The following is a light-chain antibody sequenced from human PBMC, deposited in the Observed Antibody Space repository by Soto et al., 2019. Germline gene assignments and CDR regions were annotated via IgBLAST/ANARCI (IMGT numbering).Light chain of an antibody. CDR2: TSG. Sequence: IQMTQSPSSLSASVGDRVTITCRASQRITTYLNWYQQKPGNAPKLLITTSGTLQRGVPSRFTGSGSGTDYTLTNASLQREDFAAYFCQQTYSTPYTFGLGTKLEIK. V-gene: IGKV1-39*01. J-gene: IGKJ2*01. CDR1: QRITTY. CDR3: QQTYSTPYT.